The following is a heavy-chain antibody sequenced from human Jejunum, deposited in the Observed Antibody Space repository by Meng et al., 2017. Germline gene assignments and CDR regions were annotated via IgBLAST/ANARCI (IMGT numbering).Heavy chain of an antibody. D-gene: IGHD3-16*01. CDR1: GYTFTTYD. CDR2: VSPSSGNT. J-gene: IGHJ4*02. V-gene: IGHV1-8*01. Sequence: QVPLVQSGAGMKTPGASMKVSCKASGYTFTTYDINWVRQATGQGLEWMGWVSPSSGNTRYAQKFQGRVTMTRDTSISTVYMELTSLKSDDTAVYYCARGVGDLGDYWGQGTLVTVSS. CDR3: ARGVGDLGDY.